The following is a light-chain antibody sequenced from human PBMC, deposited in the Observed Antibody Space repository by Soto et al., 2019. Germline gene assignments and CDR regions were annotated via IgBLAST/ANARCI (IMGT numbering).Light chain of an antibody. Sequence: QSVLTQPPSVSGSPGQSITISCTGTSSDVGGYNFVSWYQHHPGKAPKLIIYDVSNRPSGVSNRFSGSKSGNTASLTISGLQAEDEAAYYCSSYASSSTQVFGGGTKLTVL. V-gene: IGLV2-14*01. CDR3: SSYASSSTQV. J-gene: IGLJ2*01. CDR2: DVS. CDR1: SSDVGGYNF.